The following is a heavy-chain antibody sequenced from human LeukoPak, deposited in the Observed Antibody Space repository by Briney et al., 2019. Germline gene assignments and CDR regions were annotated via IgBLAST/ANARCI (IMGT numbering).Heavy chain of an antibody. CDR1: GGSVSSGSYY. V-gene: IGHV4-61*01. D-gene: IGHD2-15*01. CDR2: IYYSGST. J-gene: IGHJ5*02. Sequence: SETLSLTCTVSGGSVSSGSYYWSWIRQPPGKGLEWIGYIYYSGSTNYNPSLKSRVTISVDTSKNQFSLKLSSVTAADTAVYYCARGPGGGSRNWFDPWGLGTLVTVSS. CDR3: ARGPGGGSRNWFDP.